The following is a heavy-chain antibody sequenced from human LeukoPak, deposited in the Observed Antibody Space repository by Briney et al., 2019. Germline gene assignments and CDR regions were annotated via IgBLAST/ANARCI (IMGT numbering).Heavy chain of an antibody. CDR1: GFSVSGYW. CDR3: AREWQGGIAAAGTRIEGDY. CDR2: IKQDGSEK. Sequence: GGSLRLSCAVSGFSVSGYWMTWFRQAPGKGLEWVANIKQDGSEKNYVDSVKGRFTISRDNAENSLFPQMNSLRVEDTAVYYCAREWQGGIAAAGTRIEGDYWGQGTLVAVSS. J-gene: IGHJ4*02. D-gene: IGHD6-13*01. V-gene: IGHV3-7*01.